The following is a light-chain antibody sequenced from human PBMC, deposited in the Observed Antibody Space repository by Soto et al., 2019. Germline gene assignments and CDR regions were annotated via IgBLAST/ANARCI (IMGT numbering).Light chain of an antibody. Sequence: DIQMTQSPSSLSASVGDRVTITCRASQSISSYLNWYQHKPGKAPKLLIYAASSLQTGVPSRFSGSRSGTDFTLTISSLQPEDFATYYCQQSYSTPLTFGGGTKVDIK. V-gene: IGKV1-39*01. J-gene: IGKJ4*01. CDR2: AAS. CDR1: QSISSY. CDR3: QQSYSTPLT.